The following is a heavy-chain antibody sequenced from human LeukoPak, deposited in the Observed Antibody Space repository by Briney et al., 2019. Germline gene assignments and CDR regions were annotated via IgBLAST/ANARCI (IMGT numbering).Heavy chain of an antibody. CDR1: GFTFRSYD. J-gene: IGHJ6*02. Sequence: PGGSLRVSCAASGFTFRSYDMNWVRQAPGKGLERVSFITSSSTYIYYADSVKGRFTISRDNAKNSLYLQMNSLRAEDTAVYYCARLTCTSTSCRMDVWGQGTTVTVSS. CDR3: ARLTCTSTSCRMDV. D-gene: IGHD2-2*01. CDR2: ITSSSTYI. V-gene: IGHV3-21*01.